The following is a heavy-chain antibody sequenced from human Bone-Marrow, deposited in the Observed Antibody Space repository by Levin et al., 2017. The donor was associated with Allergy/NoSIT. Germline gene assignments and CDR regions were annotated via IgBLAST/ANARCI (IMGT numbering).Heavy chain of an antibody. J-gene: IGHJ6*02. CDR3: ACNGYFYGFDI. CDR1: ESTFSAYE. CDR2: IDYSGSTK. V-gene: IGHV3-48*03. Sequence: SCTASESTFSAYEINWVRQAPGKGLEWVSYIDYSGSTKYYADSVKGRFTISRDNAQNSLYLEMNSLRAEDTAVYYCACNGYFYGFDIWGQGTTVTVSS.